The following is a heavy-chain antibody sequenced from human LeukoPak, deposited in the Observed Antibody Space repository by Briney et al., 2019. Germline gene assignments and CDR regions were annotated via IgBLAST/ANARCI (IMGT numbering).Heavy chain of an antibody. CDR2: INHSGST. J-gene: IGHJ4*02. CDR1: GGSFSGYY. D-gene: IGHD7-27*01. V-gene: IGHV4-34*01. Sequence: KPSETLSLTCAVYGGSFSGYYWSWIRQPPGKGLEWIGEINHSGSTNYNPSLKSRVTMSVDTSKNQFSLKLSSLTAADTAVYYCARDSNWGFDYWGQGTLVTVSS. CDR3: ARDSNWGFDY.